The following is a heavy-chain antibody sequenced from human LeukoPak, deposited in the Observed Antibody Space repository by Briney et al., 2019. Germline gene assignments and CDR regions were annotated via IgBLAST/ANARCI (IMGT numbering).Heavy chain of an antibody. CDR2: ISSGSSSI. V-gene: IGHV3-48*01. J-gene: IGHJ3*01. CDR3: AKSGGYSFGV. Sequence: GGSLRLSCAASGFTFSSFSMNWVRQAPGKGLEWVSYISSGSSSIYYADSVRGRFIISRDNAKNSLFLQMNTLRAEDTAVYYCAKSGGYSFGVWGQGTMVTVSS. D-gene: IGHD5-18*01. CDR1: GFTFSSFS.